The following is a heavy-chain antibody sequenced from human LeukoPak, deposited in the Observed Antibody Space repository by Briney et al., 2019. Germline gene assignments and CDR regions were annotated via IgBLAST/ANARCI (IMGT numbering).Heavy chain of an antibody. Sequence: SETLSLTCTVSGGSISSSSYYWGWIRQPPGKGLEWIGSIYYSGSTYHNPSLKRRVAISVDTSKNQFSLKLSSVTAADTAVYYCARHTDQLVFSYWGQGTLVTVSS. CDR3: ARHTDQLVFSY. CDR1: GGSISSSSYY. V-gene: IGHV4-39*07. CDR2: IYYSGST. D-gene: IGHD2-2*01. J-gene: IGHJ4*02.